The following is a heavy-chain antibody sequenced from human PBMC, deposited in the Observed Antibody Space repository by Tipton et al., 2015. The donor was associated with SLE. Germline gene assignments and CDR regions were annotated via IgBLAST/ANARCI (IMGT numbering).Heavy chain of an antibody. CDR2: TNHSGST. CDR1: GGSISSSSYY. V-gene: IGHV4-39*07. D-gene: IGHD3-22*01. Sequence: TLSLTCTVSGGSISSSSYYWSWIRQPPGKGLEWIGETNHSGSTYYNPSLRSRVTISVDTSKNHFSLRLSSVTAADTAVYYCAKLAPRYDSSGDDDWGQGTLVTVSS. CDR3: AKLAPRYDSSGDDD. J-gene: IGHJ4*02.